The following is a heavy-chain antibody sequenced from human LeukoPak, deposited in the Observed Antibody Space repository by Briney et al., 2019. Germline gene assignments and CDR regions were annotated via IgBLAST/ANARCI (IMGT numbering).Heavy chain of an antibody. Sequence: SETLSLTCAVSGYSISSGYYWGWIRQPPGKGLEWIGSIYHSGSTYYNPSLKSRLTISVDTSKNQFSLKLSSVTAADTAVYYCARVYTANGPGGYWGQGTLVTVSS. V-gene: IGHV4-38-2*01. CDR3: ARVYTANGPGGY. CDR1: GYSISSGYY. CDR2: IYHSGST. D-gene: IGHD1-1*01. J-gene: IGHJ4*02.